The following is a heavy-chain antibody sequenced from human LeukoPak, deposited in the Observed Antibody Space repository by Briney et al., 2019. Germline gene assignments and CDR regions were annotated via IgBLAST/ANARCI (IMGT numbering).Heavy chain of an antibody. D-gene: IGHD2-21*01. J-gene: IGHJ4*02. Sequence: GGSLRLSCAASGVTFSDYYMSWIRQAPGKGLEWVSYISSSSSSRNYADSVKGRFTVSRDNSKNTVCLQMNSLRADDTAVYYCARVYSPVIFDWWGQGTLVTVSS. V-gene: IGHV3-11*06. CDR2: ISSSSSSR. CDR3: ARVYSPVIFDW. CDR1: GVTFSDYY.